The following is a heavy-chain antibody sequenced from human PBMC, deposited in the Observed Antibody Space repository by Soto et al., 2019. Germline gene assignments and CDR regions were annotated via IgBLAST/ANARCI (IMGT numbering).Heavy chain of an antibody. D-gene: IGHD2-15*01. J-gene: IGHJ5*02. CDR2: IIPILGIA. Sequence: QVQLVQSGAEVKKPGSSVKVSCKASGGTFSSYTISWVRQAPGQGLEWMGRIIPILGIANYAQKFQGRVTITADKSTSTAYMELSSLRSEDTAVYYCARMGYCSGGSCSPVSWGQGTLVTVSS. CDR1: GGTFSSYT. CDR3: ARMGYCSGGSCSPVS. V-gene: IGHV1-69*02.